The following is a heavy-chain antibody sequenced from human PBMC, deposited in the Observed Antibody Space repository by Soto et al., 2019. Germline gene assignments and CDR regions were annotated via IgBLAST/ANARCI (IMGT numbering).Heavy chain of an antibody. CDR1: GYTFTSYG. J-gene: IGHJ6*02. CDR2: ISAYNGNT. Sequence: GASVKVSCKASGYTFTSYGISWVRQAPGQGLEWMGWISAYNGNTNYAQKLQGRVTMTTDTSTSTAYMELRSLRSDDTAVYYCARDLVGIVVVTAIFQSDYYYGMDVWGQGTTVT. D-gene: IGHD2-21*02. CDR3: ARDLVGIVVVTAIFQSDYYYGMDV. V-gene: IGHV1-18*04.